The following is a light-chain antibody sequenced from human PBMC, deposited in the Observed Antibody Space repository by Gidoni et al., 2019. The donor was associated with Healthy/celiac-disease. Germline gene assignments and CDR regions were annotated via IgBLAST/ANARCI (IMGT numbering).Light chain of an antibody. CDR1: NIGVKS. Sequence: SYVLTQPPSASLAPGKTATITCGGNNIGVKSVHCYPQKPGQAPVMVMYYDRDRPSGIPERFAGSNYGNAATLTISRVDAGDEADFYCQVWDNTNNQGGVFGGGTKLTVL. CDR3: QVWDNTNNQGGV. CDR2: YDR. J-gene: IGLJ2*01. V-gene: IGLV3-21*01.